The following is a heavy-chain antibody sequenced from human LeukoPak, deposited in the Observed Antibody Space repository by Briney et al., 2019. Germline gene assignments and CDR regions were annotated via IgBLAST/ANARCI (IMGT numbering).Heavy chain of an antibody. CDR1: GYTFTGYY. V-gene: IGHV1-2*02. CDR3: ARVSVGITMIVVARPWYFDL. CDR2: IYPNSGGT. J-gene: IGHJ2*01. Sequence: ASVKVSCKASGYTFTGYYMHWVRQAPEQGLEWMGCIYPNSGGTNYAQKFQGRVTMTRDTSISTAYMELSRLRSDDTAVYYCARVSVGITMIVVARPWYFDLWGRGTLVTVSS. D-gene: IGHD3-22*01.